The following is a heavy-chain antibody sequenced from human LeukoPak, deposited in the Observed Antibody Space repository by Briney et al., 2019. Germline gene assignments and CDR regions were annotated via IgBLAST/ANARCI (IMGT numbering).Heavy chain of an antibody. V-gene: IGHV6-1*01. CDR2: TYYRSKWYN. CDR3: TKEGAVAGPYAFDI. CDR1: GDSVSSNSAA. D-gene: IGHD6-19*01. Sequence: LQTLSLTCAISGDSVSSNSAAWNWIRQSPSRGLEWLGRTYYRSKWYNDYAVSVKSRITINPDTAKNQFSLQLTSVTPEDTAVYYCTKEGAVAGPYAFDIWGQGTMVTVSS. J-gene: IGHJ3*02.